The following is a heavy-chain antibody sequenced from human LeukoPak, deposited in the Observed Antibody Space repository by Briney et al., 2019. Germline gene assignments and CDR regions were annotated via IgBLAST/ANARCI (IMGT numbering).Heavy chain of an antibody. J-gene: IGHJ4*02. D-gene: IGHD4-17*01. CDR3: ARDQPQYGDYVTPLDY. V-gene: IGHV1-46*01. CDR1: GYTFTSYY. Sequence: ASVKVSFKASGYTFTSYYMHWVRQAPGQGLEWMGIINPSGGSTSYAQKFQGRVTMTRDMSTSTVYMELSSLRSEDTAVYYCARDQPQYGDYVTPLDYWGQGTLVTVSS. CDR2: INPSGGST.